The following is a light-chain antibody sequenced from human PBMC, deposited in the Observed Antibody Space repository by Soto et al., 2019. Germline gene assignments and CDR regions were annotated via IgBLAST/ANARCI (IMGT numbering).Light chain of an antibody. CDR3: QSYDSSLSGHYV. Sequence: QSVLTQPASVSGSPGQSITISCTGTSSDVGGYNYVSWYQQHPGKAPKLMIYDVSNRPSGVSNRFSGSKSGTSASLAITGLQAEDEADYYCQSYDSSLSGHYVFGTGTKVTVL. CDR1: SSDVGGYNY. J-gene: IGLJ1*01. V-gene: IGLV2-14*01. CDR2: DVS.